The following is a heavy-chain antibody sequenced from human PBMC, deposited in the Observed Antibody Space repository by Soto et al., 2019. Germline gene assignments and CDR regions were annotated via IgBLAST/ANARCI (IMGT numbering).Heavy chain of an antibody. V-gene: IGHV1-3*01. CDR1: GYSFTGYS. J-gene: IGHJ5*02. Sequence: GASVKVSCKASGYSFTGYSMHWVRQAPGQGLEWMGWINAGNGNTKYSQKFQGRVTITRDTSASTAYMELSSLRSEDTAVYYCASSPAHPSSSFDPWGQGTLVTVSS. CDR3: ASSPAHPSSSFDP. CDR2: INAGNGNT.